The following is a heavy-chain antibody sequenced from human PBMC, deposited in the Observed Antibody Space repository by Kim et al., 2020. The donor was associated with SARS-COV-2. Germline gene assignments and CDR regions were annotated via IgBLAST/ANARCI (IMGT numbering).Heavy chain of an antibody. V-gene: IGHV1-69*13. J-gene: IGHJ6*02. CDR1: GGTFSSYA. Sequence: SVKVSCKASGGTFSSYAISWVRQAPGQGLEWMGGIIPIFGTANYAQKFQGRVTLTADESTSTAYMELSSLRSEDTAVYYCARGGWRYGSGISYYYYGMDVWGQGTPVTVSS. CDR3: ARGGWRYGSGISYYYYGMDV. D-gene: IGHD3-10*01. CDR2: IIPIFGTA.